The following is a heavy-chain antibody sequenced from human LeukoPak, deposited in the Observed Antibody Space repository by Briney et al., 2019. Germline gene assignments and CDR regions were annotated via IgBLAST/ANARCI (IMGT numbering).Heavy chain of an antibody. CDR2: IYYSGST. J-gene: IGHJ1*01. V-gene: IGHV4-31*03. CDR1: GGSISSGGYY. Sequence: SETLSLTCTVSGGSISSGGYYWSWIRQHPGKGLEWIGYIYYSGSTYYNPSLKSRVTISVDTSKNQFSLNLNSVTAADTAVYYCARGGAARLHFQNWGQGTLVTVSS. D-gene: IGHD6-6*01. CDR3: ARGGAARLHFQN.